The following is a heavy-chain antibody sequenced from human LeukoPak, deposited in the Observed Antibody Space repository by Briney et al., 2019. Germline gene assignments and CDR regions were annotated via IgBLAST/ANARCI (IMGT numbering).Heavy chain of an antibody. D-gene: IGHD3-10*01. J-gene: IGHJ4*02. Sequence: GASVKVSCKASGYTFTSYDISWVRQAPGQGLEWMGWISAYNGNTNYAQKFQGRVTMTRDTSISTAYMELSRLRSDDTAVYYCARHVLLWFGELSTPHHYFDYWGQGTLVTVSS. CDR2: ISAYNGNT. CDR1: GYTFTSYD. CDR3: ARHVLLWFGELSTPHHYFDY. V-gene: IGHV1-18*01.